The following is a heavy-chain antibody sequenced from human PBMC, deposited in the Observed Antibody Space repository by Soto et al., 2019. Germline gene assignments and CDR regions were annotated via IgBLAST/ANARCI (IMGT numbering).Heavy chain of an antibody. Sequence: SETLSLTCTVSGGSISSYYWSWIRQPPGKGLEWIGYIYYSGSTNYNPSLKSRVTISVDTSKNQFSLKLSSVTAADTAVYYCARELNYDSSGYCRSYGMDVWGQGTTVTVSS. V-gene: IGHV4-59*01. CDR1: GGSISSYY. CDR3: ARELNYDSSGYCRSYGMDV. J-gene: IGHJ6*02. D-gene: IGHD3-22*01. CDR2: IYYSGST.